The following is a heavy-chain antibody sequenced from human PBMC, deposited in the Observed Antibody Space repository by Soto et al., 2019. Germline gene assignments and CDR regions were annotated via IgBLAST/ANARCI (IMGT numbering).Heavy chain of an antibody. CDR3: AKLLRRNAEIATGL. V-gene: IGHV1-2*02. CDR1: GYTFTGYY. D-gene: IGHD4-17*01. Sequence: ASVKASCKASGYTFTGYYMHWVRQAPGQVLEWLGWINPNSRGTNYAQKFQGRVTMTRDTSISTTYMGLRRLRSDDTAVYYCAKLLRRNAEIATGLWGQGTMLAVSS. CDR2: INPNSRGT. J-gene: IGHJ4*02.